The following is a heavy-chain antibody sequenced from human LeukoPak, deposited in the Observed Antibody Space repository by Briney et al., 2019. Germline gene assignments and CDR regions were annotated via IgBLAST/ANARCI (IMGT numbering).Heavy chain of an antibody. Sequence: ASVKVSCKGSGYTFTGYYMHWVRQAPGQGLEWMGWINLNSGGTNYAQKFQGRVTMTRDTSISTAYMELSRLRSDDTAVYYCARVTGVVIISDYWGQGTLVTVSS. CDR3: ARVTGVVIISDY. CDR1: GYTFTGYY. CDR2: INLNSGGT. V-gene: IGHV1-2*02. D-gene: IGHD3-3*01. J-gene: IGHJ4*02.